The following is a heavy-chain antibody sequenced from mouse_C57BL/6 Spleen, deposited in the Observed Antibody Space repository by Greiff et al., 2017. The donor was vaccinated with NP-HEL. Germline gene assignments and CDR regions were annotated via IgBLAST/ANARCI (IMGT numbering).Heavy chain of an antibody. CDR2: IYPGDGDT. Sequence: VQLQQSGAELVKPGASVKISCKASGYAFSSYWMNWVKQRPGKGLEWIGQIYPGDGDTNYNGKFKGKATLTADKSSSTAYMQLSSLTSEDSAVYCCARPYYYGSSLYAMDYWGQGTSVTGSS. CDR1: GYAFSSYW. J-gene: IGHJ4*01. V-gene: IGHV1-80*01. D-gene: IGHD1-1*01. CDR3: ARPYYYGSSLYAMDY.